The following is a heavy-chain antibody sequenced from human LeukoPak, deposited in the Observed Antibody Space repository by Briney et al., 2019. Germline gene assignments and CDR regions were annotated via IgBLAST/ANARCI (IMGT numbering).Heavy chain of an antibody. CDR2: ISSSGGST. D-gene: IGHD5-24*01. V-gene: IGHV3-23*01. CDR3: AKEMAATNAFDY. Sequence: GGSLRLSCAASGFTFSTYAVNWVRQAPGKGLEWVSAISSSGGSTYYADSVKGRFTISRDNSKNTLHLHMNSLRAEDTAVYYCAKEMAATNAFDYWGQGTLVTVSS. J-gene: IGHJ4*02. CDR1: GFTFSTYA.